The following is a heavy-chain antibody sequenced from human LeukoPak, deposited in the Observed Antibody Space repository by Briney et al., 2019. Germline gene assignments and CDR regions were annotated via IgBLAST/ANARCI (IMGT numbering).Heavy chain of an antibody. CDR3: ARDVYGSGSYYPY. J-gene: IGHJ4*02. V-gene: IGHV3-7*01. CDR1: GFTFSSYW. D-gene: IGHD3-10*01. CDR2: IKQDGSEK. Sequence: PGGSLRLSCAASGFTFSSYWMSWVRQAPGKGLEWVANIKQDGSEKYYVDSVKGRFTISRDNAKNSLYLQMNSLRAEDTAVYYCARDVYGSGSYYPYWGQGTLVTVSS.